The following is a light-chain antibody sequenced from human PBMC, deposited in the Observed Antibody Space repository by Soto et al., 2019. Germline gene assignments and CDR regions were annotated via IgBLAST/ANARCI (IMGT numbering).Light chain of an antibody. J-gene: IGKJ4*01. CDR2: GAS. CDR1: QSVSSN. Sequence: ETVMTQSPATLSVSPGERATLSCRASQSVSSNLAWYQQKPGQAPRLLIYGASTRATGIPARFSGSGSGTVFTLTISSLQSEDFAVYYCQQYNDWPPLTFGGGTKVEI. CDR3: QQYNDWPPLT. V-gene: IGKV3-15*01.